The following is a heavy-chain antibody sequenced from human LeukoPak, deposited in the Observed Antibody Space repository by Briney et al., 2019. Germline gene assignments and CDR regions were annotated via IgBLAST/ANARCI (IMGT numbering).Heavy chain of an antibody. Sequence: GGTLRLSCAASGFTFSNYGMSWVRQAPGKGLEWISGIGDSGGSTYYAASVRGRFTISRDTSRSTLYLQMNSLRAEDAAVYYCAKAPVTSCRGAFCYPFDYWGQGTLVTVSS. J-gene: IGHJ4*02. V-gene: IGHV3-23*01. D-gene: IGHD2-15*01. CDR1: GFTFSNYG. CDR2: IGDSGGST. CDR3: AKAPVTSCRGAFCYPFDY.